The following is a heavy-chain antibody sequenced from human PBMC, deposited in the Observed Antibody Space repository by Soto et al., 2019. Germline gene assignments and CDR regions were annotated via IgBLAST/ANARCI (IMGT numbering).Heavy chain of an antibody. CDR3: AIVSSIWYKDDFDY. CDR1: GGTFSNYA. D-gene: IGHD6-13*01. V-gene: IGHV1-69*12. Sequence: QVQLVQSGADVKKPGSSVKVSCKAYGGTFSNYAISWVRQAPGQGLEWMVWIIPIFGTRNYAQRFQARVTITADESTSTAYMELSSLRSEDTAVYYFAIVSSIWYKDDFDYWGQGCLVSVSS. CDR2: IIPIFGTR. J-gene: IGHJ4*02.